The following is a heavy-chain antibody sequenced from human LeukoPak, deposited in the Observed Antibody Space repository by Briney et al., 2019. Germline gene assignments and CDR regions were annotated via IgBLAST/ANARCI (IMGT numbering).Heavy chain of an antibody. CDR3: AKGRVIVVVPAAMIY. CDR1: GFTFSSYG. V-gene: IGHV3-30*18. CDR2: ISYDGSNK. J-gene: IGHJ4*02. Sequence: PGRSLRLSCAASGFTFSSYGMHWVRQAPGKGLEWVAVISYDGSNKNYADSVKGRFTTSRDNSKNTLYLQMNSLRAEDTAVYYCAKGRVIVVVPAAMIYWGQGTLVTVSS. D-gene: IGHD2-2*01.